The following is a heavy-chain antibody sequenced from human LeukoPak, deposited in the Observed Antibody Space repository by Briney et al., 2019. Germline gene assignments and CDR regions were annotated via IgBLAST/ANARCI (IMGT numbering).Heavy chain of an antibody. Sequence: SETLSLTCTVSGGSISSYYWSWIRQPPGKGLEWIGYIYYSGSTNYNPSLKSRVTISVDTSKNQFSLKLSSVTAADTAVYYCARGGGGRELLRYGQLGWLDPWGQGTPVTVSS. CDR3: ARGGGGRELLRYGQLGWLDP. V-gene: IGHV4-59*01. J-gene: IGHJ5*02. CDR1: GGSISSYY. D-gene: IGHD1-26*01. CDR2: IYYSGST.